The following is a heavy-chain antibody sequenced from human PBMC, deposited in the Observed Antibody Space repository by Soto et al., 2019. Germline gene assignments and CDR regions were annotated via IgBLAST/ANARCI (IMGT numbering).Heavy chain of an antibody. Sequence: GESLKISCKASGYTFTNNYIGWVRQMPGKGLEWMGIIFPGDSDSRYSPSFQGQFTFSVDKSITTAYLQWGSLKASDTAMYYCARRPLISLVRGMTVDDYWGQGSLVTVSS. CDR1: GYTFTNNY. V-gene: IGHV5-51*01. D-gene: IGHD3-10*01. CDR3: ARRPLISLVRGMTVDDY. J-gene: IGHJ4*02. CDR2: IFPGDSDS.